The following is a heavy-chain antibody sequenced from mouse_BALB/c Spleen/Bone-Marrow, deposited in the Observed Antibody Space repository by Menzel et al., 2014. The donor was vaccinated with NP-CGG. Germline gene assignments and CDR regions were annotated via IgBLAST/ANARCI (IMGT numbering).Heavy chain of an antibody. V-gene: IGHV14-3*02. CDR2: IDPANGNT. Sequence: VQLKESGAELVKPGASVKLSCTASGFSIKDTYMHWVKQRPEQGLEWIGRIDPANGNTKYDPKFQGKATITADTSSNTAYLQLSSLTSEDTAVYYCAGLRPRFEFAYWGQGTLVTVSA. J-gene: IGHJ3*01. CDR1: GFSIKDTY. CDR3: AGLRPRFEFAY. D-gene: IGHD2-4*01.